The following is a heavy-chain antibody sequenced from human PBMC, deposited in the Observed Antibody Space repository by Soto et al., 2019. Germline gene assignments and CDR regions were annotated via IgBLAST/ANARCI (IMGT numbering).Heavy chain of an antibody. J-gene: IGHJ6*02. CDR1: GFTFSSYA. CDR2: VSGSGGST. V-gene: IGHV3-23*01. CDR3: AKTDHYCSSTSCYRGYYYDYYGMDV. Sequence: EVQLLESGGGLVQPGGSLRLSCAASGFTFSSYAMSWVRQAPGKGLEWVSAVSGSGGSTYYADSVKGRFTISRDNSKNTLYLQMNRLRADDTAVYYCAKTDHYCSSTSCYRGYYYDYYGMDVWGQGTTVTVSS. D-gene: IGHD2-2*02.